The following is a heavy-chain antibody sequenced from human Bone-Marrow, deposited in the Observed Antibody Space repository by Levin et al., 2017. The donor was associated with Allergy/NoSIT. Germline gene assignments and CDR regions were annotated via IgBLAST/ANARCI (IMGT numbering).Heavy chain of an antibody. J-gene: IGHJ6*02. D-gene: IGHD3-22*01. V-gene: IGHV4-30-4*01. Sequence: SETLSLTCTVSGATISSNDYYWSWIRQPPGKGLEWIGYIYSSGNTHYNPSLKSRVTMSLDASKNQISLKLNSVTAADTAVYYCARDRDYYDSSGYDIVYYGMDVWGQGTTVTVSS. CDR2: IYSSGNT. CDR3: ARDRDYYDSSGYDIVYYGMDV. CDR1: GATISSNDYY.